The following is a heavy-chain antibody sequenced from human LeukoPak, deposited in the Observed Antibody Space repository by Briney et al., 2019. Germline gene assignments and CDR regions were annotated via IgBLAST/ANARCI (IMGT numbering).Heavy chain of an antibody. Sequence: GESLKISCKGSGYSFTSYWIGWVRQMPGKGLEWMGIIYPGDFDTRYSPSFQGRVTISADKSISTAYLQWSSLKASDTAMYYCATPLGYCSSTSCYRAFDIWGQGTMVTVSS. CDR2: IYPGDFDT. D-gene: IGHD2-2*01. J-gene: IGHJ3*02. V-gene: IGHV5-51*01. CDR3: ATPLGYCSSTSCYRAFDI. CDR1: GYSFTSYW.